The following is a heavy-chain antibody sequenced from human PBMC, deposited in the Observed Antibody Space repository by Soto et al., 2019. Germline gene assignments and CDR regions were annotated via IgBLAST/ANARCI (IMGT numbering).Heavy chain of an antibody. CDR2: IYPGDSDT. CDR1: GYTFSNCW. CDR3: ARQYCSKGIYYRHFDY. J-gene: IGHJ4*02. V-gene: IGHV5-51*01. D-gene: IGHD2-8*01. Sequence: PGESLKISCKGSGYTFSNCWIGWVRQMPGKGLEWMGIIYPGDSDTKYSPSFEGHVTISADKSITTAYLQWSSLKASDTAMYYCARQYCSKGIYYRHFDYWGQGTQVTVSS.